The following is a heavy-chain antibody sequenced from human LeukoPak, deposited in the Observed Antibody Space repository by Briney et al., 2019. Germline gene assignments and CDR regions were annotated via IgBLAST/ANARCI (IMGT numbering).Heavy chain of an antibody. D-gene: IGHD3-3*01. V-gene: IGHV3-30-3*01. CDR2: ISYDGSNK. Sequence: PGGSLRLSCAASGFTFSSYAMHWVRQAPGKGLEWVAVISYDGSNKYYADSVKGRFTISRDNSKNTLYLQMNSLRAEDTAVYYCARDPYYDFWSGYYSYYYYGMDVWGQGTTVTVSS. CDR3: ARDPYYDFWSGYYSYYYYGMDV. CDR1: GFTFSSYA. J-gene: IGHJ6*02.